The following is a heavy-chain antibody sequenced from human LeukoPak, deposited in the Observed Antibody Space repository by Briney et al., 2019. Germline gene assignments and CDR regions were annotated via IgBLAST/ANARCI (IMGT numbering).Heavy chain of an antibody. CDR1: GFSLSTSGVG. J-gene: IGHJ4*02. D-gene: IGHD1-1*01. V-gene: IGHV2-5*01. Sequence: SGPTLVKPTQTLTLTCTFSGFSLSTSGVGVGWIRQPPGKALEWLALIYWNDDKRYSPSLKSSLTITKDTSKTQVVLKMTNMDPVDTATYYCAHRGTTLLFDYWGQGTLVSVSS. CDR3: AHRGTTLLFDY. CDR2: IYWNDDK.